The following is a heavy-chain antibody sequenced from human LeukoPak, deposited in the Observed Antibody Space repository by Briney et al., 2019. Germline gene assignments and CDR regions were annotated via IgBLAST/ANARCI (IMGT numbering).Heavy chain of an antibody. CDR2: MSYDGSNK. V-gene: IGHV3-30*03. Sequence: PGGSPRLSCAASGFTISSYGMHWVRQAPGKGLEWVAVMSYDGSNKYHADSVKGRFTISRDNSKNTLYLQMNSLRTEDTAVYYCARDKMGSSGPFDYWGQGTLVTVSS. D-gene: IGHD3-22*01. J-gene: IGHJ4*02. CDR1: GFTISSYG. CDR3: ARDKMGSSGPFDY.